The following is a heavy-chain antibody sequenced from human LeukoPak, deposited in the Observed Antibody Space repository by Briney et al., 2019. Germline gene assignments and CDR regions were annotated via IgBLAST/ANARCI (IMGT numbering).Heavy chain of an antibody. CDR2: IFYTRKT. CDR3: ARVFDS. V-gene: IGHV4-39*07. Sequence: SETLSLTCTVSGGSVYTSDYYWGWVRQPPAKGPEWIGDIFYTRKTNYNPSLKSRVSISIDTSKNQFSLKLTSVTAADTAVYYCARVFDSWGQGTLVTVSS. CDR1: GGSVYTSDYY. J-gene: IGHJ4*02.